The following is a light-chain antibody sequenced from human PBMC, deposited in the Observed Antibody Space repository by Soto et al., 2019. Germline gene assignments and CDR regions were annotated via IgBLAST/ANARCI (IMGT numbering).Light chain of an antibody. CDR3: LQHNSYWT. CDR1: QSIGRF. Sequence: DIQMTQSPSTLSASVGDRVTITCRASQSIGRFLAWYQHQPGKAPKLLIYAASSLQSGVPSRFSGSGSGTDSTLTISSLQPEDFATYYCLQHNSYWTFGQGTKVDIK. V-gene: IGKV1-5*01. CDR2: AAS. J-gene: IGKJ1*01.